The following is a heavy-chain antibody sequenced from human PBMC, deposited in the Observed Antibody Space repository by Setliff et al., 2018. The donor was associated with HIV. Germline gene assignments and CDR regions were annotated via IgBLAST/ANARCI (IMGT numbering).Heavy chain of an antibody. CDR2: IHPYTGDT. Sequence: VASVKVSCKAFGYAFSSYGINWLRQAPGQGLEWMGWIHPYTGDTDQGQKVQGRLTMTTDTSTNTAYMELTSLRSDDTAVYFCAREPPEVTITTHKLDIWGQGTLVTVSS. V-gene: IGHV1-18*01. CDR3: AREPPEVTITTHKLDI. J-gene: IGHJ3*02. CDR1: GYAFSSYG. D-gene: IGHD1-1*01.